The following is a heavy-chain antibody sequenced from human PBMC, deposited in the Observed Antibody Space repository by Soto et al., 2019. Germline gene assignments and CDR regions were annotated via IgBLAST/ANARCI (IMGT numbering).Heavy chain of an antibody. D-gene: IGHD2-21*01. V-gene: IGHV3-30-3*01. CDR1: GFTFSSYA. CDR2: ISYDGSNK. J-gene: IGHJ4*02. CDR3: ARGARRASYYFDY. Sequence: QVQLVESGGGVVQPGRSLRLSCAASGFTFSSYAMHWVRQAPGKGLEWVAVISYDGSNKYYADSVKGRFTISRDNSKNTLYLQMNSMRAEDTAVYYCARGARRASYYFDYWGQGTLVTVSS.